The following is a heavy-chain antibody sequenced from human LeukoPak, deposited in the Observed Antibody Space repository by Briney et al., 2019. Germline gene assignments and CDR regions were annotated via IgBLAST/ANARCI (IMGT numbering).Heavy chain of an antibody. CDR1: GGSISSGDYY. J-gene: IGHJ3*02. V-gene: IGHV4-30-4*08. Sequence: SQTLSLTCTVSGGSISSGDYYWSWIRQPPGKGLEWIGYIYYSGSTYYNPSLKSRVTISVDTSKNQFSLKLSSVTAADTAVYYCARDALGYCSSTSCYAFDTWGQGTMVTVSS. CDR2: IYYSGST. D-gene: IGHD2-2*01. CDR3: ARDALGYCSSTSCYAFDT.